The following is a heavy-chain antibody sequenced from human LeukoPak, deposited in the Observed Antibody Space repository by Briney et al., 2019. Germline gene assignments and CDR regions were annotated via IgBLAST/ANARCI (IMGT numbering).Heavy chain of an antibody. CDR1: GGSISSSSYY. CDR2: IYYSGST. J-gene: IGHJ4*02. Sequence: KPSETLSLTCTVSGGSISSSSYYWGWIRQPPGKGLEWIGSIYYSGSTYYNPSLKSRVTISVDTSKNQFSLKLSSVTAADTAVYYCARHPPYGSGSWGSYYFDYWGRGTLVTVSS. V-gene: IGHV4-39*01. CDR3: ARHPPYGSGSWGSYYFDY. D-gene: IGHD3-10*01.